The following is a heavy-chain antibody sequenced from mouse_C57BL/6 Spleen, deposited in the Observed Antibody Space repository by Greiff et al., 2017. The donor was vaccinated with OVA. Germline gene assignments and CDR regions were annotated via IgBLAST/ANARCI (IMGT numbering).Heavy chain of an antibody. Sequence: EVKLQESGPGLVKPSQSLSLTCSVTGYSITSGYYWNWIRQFPGNKLEWMGYISYDGSNNYNPSLKNRISITRDTSKNQFFLKLNSVTTEDTATYYCARDSSGPDFDYWGQGTTLTVSS. J-gene: IGHJ2*01. CDR2: ISYDGSN. D-gene: IGHD3-2*02. CDR1: GYSITSGYY. V-gene: IGHV3-6*01. CDR3: ARDSSGPDFDY.